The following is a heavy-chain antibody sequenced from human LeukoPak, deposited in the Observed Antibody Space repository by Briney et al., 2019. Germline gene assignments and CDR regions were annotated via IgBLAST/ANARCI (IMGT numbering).Heavy chain of an antibody. CDR2: IYYSGST. Sequence: PSETLSLTCTVSGGSISSYYWSWIRQPPGKGLEWIGYIYYSGSTNYNPSLKSRVTISVDTSKNQFSLKLSSVTAADTAVYYCARAGFWSGYDYFDYWGQGTLVTVSS. J-gene: IGHJ4*02. V-gene: IGHV4-59*08. CDR1: GGSISSYY. CDR3: ARAGFWSGYDYFDY. D-gene: IGHD3-3*01.